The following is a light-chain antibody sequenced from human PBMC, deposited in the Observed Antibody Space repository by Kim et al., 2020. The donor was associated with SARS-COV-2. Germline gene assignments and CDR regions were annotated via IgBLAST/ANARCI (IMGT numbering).Light chain of an antibody. J-gene: IGLJ2*01. V-gene: IGLV2-14*03. Sequence: GQSITISCTGTRSDVGGYNYVSWYQQHPGKAPKPMIYDVTNRPSGVSNRFSGSKSGNAASLTISGLQAEDEADYYCSSYTSSSTRIFGGGTQLTVL. CDR1: RSDVGGYNY. CDR2: DVT. CDR3: SSYTSSSTRI.